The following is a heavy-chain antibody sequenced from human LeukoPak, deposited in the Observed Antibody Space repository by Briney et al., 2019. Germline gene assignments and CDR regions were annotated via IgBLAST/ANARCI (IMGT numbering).Heavy chain of an antibody. J-gene: IGHJ4*02. Sequence: GGSLRLSCAASGFTFSSYSMNWVRQAPGKGLEWVSSISSRSSYIYYADSVKGRFTISRDNAKNSLYLQMNSLRAEDTAVYYCAGDYYDSSGQLQGDYWGQGTLVTVSS. CDR3: AGDYYDSSGQLQGDY. CDR1: GFTFSSYS. V-gene: IGHV3-21*01. D-gene: IGHD3-22*01. CDR2: ISSRSSYI.